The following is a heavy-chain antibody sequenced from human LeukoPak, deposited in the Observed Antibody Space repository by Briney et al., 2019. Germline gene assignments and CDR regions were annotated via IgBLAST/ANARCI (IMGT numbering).Heavy chain of an antibody. J-gene: IGHJ4*02. CDR3: ARDSRGGWSGYFDY. CDR1: GFIFSNYG. D-gene: IGHD6-19*01. V-gene: IGHV3-33*07. Sequence: GGSLRLSCAASGFIFSNYGMYWVRQAPGEGLDWVSVIWHDGSAEFYADSVKGRFSISRDDSKNTVYLQMNSLRAEDTALYYCARDSRGGWSGYFDYWGQGIVVTVSS. CDR2: IWHDGSAE.